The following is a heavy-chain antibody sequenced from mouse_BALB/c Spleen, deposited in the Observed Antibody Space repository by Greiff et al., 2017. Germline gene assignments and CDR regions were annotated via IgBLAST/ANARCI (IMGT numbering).Heavy chain of an antibody. D-gene: IGHD2-10*02. CDR1: GFSLTSYG. CDR2: IWAGGST. V-gene: IGHV2-9*02. J-gene: IGHJ1*01. Sequence: VKLQESGPGLVAPSQSLSITCTVSGFSLTSYGVHWVRQPSGKGLEWLGVIWAGGSTNYNSALMSRLSISKDNSKSQVFLKMNSLQTDDTAMYYCAGYGNYGGYFDVWGAGTTGTVSS. CDR3: AGYGNYGGYFDV.